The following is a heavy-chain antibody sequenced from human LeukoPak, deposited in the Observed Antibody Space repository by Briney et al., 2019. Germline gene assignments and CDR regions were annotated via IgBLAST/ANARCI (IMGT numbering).Heavy chain of an antibody. CDR2: IYYSGST. Sequence: SETLSLTCTVSGGSISSYYWSWIRQPPGKGLEWIGYIYYSGSTNYNPSLKSRVTISVDKSKNQFSLKLSSVTAADTAVYYCARESQEGIAAAGTSNWGQGTLVTVSS. D-gene: IGHD6-13*01. CDR3: ARESQEGIAAAGTSN. V-gene: IGHV4-59*12. J-gene: IGHJ4*02. CDR1: GGSISSYY.